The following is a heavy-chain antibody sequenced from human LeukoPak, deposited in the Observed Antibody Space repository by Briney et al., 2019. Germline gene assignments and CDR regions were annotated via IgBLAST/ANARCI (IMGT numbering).Heavy chain of an antibody. CDR1: GFTFSSYA. D-gene: IGHD3-9*01. CDR2: ISYDGSNK. Sequence: GGSLRLSCAAPGFTFSSYAMHWVRQAPGKGLEWVAVISYDGSNKYYADSVKGRFTISRDNSKNTLYLQMNSLRAEDTAVYYCARDLLRYFDWLKPHYYYYGMDVWGQGTTVTVSS. J-gene: IGHJ6*02. V-gene: IGHV3-30-3*01. CDR3: ARDLLRYFDWLKPHYYYYGMDV.